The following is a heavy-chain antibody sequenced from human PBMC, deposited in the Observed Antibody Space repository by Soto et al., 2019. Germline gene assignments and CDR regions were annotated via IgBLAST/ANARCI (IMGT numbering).Heavy chain of an antibody. Sequence: HVTLKESGPVLVKPTETLTLTCTVSGFSLSNGKVGVSWIRQPPGKALEWLAHIFSNDEKSYRTSLKSRLTISEDTSKSQVVLTMTNVDPVDTATYYCARILFGRSVAGGYFYMDVWGKGPTVTVSS. CDR2: IFSNDEK. V-gene: IGHV2-26*01. D-gene: IGHD6-19*01. CDR3: ARILFGRSVAGGYFYMDV. CDR1: GFSLSNGKVG. J-gene: IGHJ6*03.